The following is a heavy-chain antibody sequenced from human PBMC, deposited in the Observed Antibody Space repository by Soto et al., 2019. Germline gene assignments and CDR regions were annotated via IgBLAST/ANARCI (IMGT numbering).Heavy chain of an antibody. Sequence: SVKVSCKASGGTFSSYAISWVRQAPGQGLEWMGGIIPIFGTANYAQKFQGRVTITADESTSTAYMELSSLRSEATAVYYCARGAYYYDSSGYYHSLYYYGMDVWGQGTTVTVSS. CDR3: ARGAYYYDSSGYYHSLYYYGMDV. CDR2: IIPIFGTA. V-gene: IGHV1-69*13. J-gene: IGHJ6*02. D-gene: IGHD3-22*01. CDR1: GGTFSSYA.